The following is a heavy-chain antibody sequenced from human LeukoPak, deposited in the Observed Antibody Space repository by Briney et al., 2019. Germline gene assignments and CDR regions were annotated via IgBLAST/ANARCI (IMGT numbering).Heavy chain of an antibody. CDR2: IRNKAYGGTT. V-gene: IGHV3-49*03. D-gene: IGHD6-13*01. Sequence: TGGSLRLSCTASGFTFGDYAMSWFRQAPGKGLEWVSFIRNKAYGGTTEYAASVKGRFTISRDDSKSIAYLQMNSLKTGDTAVYCCTGGSSRHWYSDLWGRGTLVTVSS. J-gene: IGHJ2*01. CDR1: GFTFGDYA. CDR3: TGGSSRHWYSDL.